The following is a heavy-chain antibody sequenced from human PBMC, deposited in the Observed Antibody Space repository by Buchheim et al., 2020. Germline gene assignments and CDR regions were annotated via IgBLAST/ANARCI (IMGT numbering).Heavy chain of an antibody. V-gene: IGHV1-46*01. J-gene: IGHJ6*03. CDR2: INPSGGST. Sequence: QVQLVQSGAEVKKPGASVKVSCKASGYTFTSYYMHWVRQAPGQGLEWMGIINPSGGSTSYAQKFQGRVTMTRDPSTSTVYMELSSLRSEDTAVYYCAREETTVTTGVYYYYMDVWGKGTT. D-gene: IGHD4-11*01. CDR1: GYTFTSYY. CDR3: AREETTVTTGVYYYYMDV.